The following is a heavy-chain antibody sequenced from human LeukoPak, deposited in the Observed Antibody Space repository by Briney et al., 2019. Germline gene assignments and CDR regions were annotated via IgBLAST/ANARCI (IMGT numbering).Heavy chain of an antibody. D-gene: IGHD1-26*01. CDR1: GFTFSSYG. V-gene: IGHV3-30*02. CDR3: AKVLSGSYSPFDY. Sequence: GSLRLSCAASGFTFSSYGMHWVRQAPGKGLEWVAFIRYDGSNKYYADSVKGRFTVSRDNSKNTLYLQMNSLRAEDTAVYYCAKVLSGSYSPFDYWGQGTLVTVSS. J-gene: IGHJ4*02. CDR2: IRYDGSNK.